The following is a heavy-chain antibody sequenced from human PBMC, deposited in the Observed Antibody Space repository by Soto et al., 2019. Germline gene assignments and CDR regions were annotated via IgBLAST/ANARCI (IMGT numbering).Heavy chain of an antibody. CDR3: VRDLQLWFLDY. D-gene: IGHD5-18*01. V-gene: IGHV3-74*01. J-gene: IGHJ4*02. Sequence: EVQLVESGGALVQAGGSLRLSCAASGFTFSTYWMHWVRQAPGKGLVWVSRIRYDGSASTYADSVKGRFAISRDNAKNTLDLQMNRLRAEDTAGYYCVRDLQLWFLDYWGQGTLVTVSS. CDR2: IRYDGSAS. CDR1: GFTFSTYW.